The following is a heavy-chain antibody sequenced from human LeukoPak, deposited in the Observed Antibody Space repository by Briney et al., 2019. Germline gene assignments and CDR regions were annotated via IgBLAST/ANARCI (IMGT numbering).Heavy chain of an antibody. CDR2: ISYDGSNK. CDR1: GFTFSSYG. CDR3: ARALNYGDYSLYYYYGMDV. Sequence: GRSLRLSCAASGFTFSSYGMHWVRQAPGKGLEWVAVISYDGSNKYYADSVKGRFTISRDNSKNTLYLQMNSLRAEDTAVYYCARALNYGDYSLYYYYGMDVWGQGTTVTVSS. D-gene: IGHD4-17*01. J-gene: IGHJ6*02. V-gene: IGHV3-30*03.